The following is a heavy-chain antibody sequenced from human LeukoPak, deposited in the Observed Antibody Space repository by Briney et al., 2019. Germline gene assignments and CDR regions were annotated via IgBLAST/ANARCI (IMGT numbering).Heavy chain of an antibody. J-gene: IGHJ4*02. CDR2: ISGSGGST. CDR3: AKVKYYDFWSGYFWDY. CDR1: GFTFSSYA. D-gene: IGHD3-3*01. V-gene: IGHV3-23*01. Sequence: QAGGSLRLSCAASGFTFSSYAMSWVRQAPGKGLEWVSAISGSGGSTYYADSVKGRFTISRDNSKNTLYLQMNSLRAEDTAVYYCAKVKYYDFWSGYFWDYWGQGTLVTVSS.